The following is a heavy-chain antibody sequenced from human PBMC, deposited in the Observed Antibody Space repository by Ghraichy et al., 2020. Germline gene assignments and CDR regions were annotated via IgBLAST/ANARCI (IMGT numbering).Heavy chain of an antibody. D-gene: IGHD3-10*01. CDR2: ITGGSSYI. CDR1: GFSFSSYN. Sequence: GGSLRLSCAASGFSFSSYNMNWVHQPPGKGLEWVSSITGGSSYIDYADSVKGRFTISRDNAQNALVLQMNSLRVDDTAVYYCVRADYSGSGLSWFDPWGQGTLVTVSS. J-gene: IGHJ5*02. CDR3: VRADYSGSGLSWFDP. V-gene: IGHV3-21*01.